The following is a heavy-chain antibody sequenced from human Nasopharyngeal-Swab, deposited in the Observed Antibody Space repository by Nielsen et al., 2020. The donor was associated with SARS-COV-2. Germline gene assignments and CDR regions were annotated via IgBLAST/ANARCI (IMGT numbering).Heavy chain of an antibody. J-gene: IGHJ6*02. CDR3: TREMITFGGVIVNLYYYYGMDV. Sequence: GESLKISCAASGFTFTNAWMNWVRQAPGKGLEWVGRIKSKTDGGTRDHAAPVKGRFAISRDDSKNTLYLQMSSLKTEDTAVYYCTREMITFGGVIVNLYYYYGMDVWGQGTTVTVSS. V-gene: IGHV3-15*01. D-gene: IGHD3-16*02. CDR1: GFTFTNAW. CDR2: IKSKTDGGTR.